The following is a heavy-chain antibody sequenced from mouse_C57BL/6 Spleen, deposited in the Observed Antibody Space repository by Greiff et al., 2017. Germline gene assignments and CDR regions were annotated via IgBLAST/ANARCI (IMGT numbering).Heavy chain of an antibody. CDR3: ARDPYYYGSSSYYFDY. CDR2: IHPNSGST. Sequence: QVQLQQPGAELVKPGASVKLSCKASGYTFTSYWMHWVKQRPGQGLEWIGMIHPNSGSTNYNEKFKSKATLTVDKSSSTAYMQLSSLTSEDSAVYYCARDPYYYGSSSYYFDYWGQGTTLTVSS. D-gene: IGHD1-1*01. CDR1: GYTFTSYW. V-gene: IGHV1-64*01. J-gene: IGHJ2*01.